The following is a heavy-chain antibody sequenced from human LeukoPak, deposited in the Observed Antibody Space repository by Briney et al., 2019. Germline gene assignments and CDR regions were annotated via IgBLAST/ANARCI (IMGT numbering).Heavy chain of an antibody. D-gene: IGHD4-11*01. V-gene: IGHV4-31*03. CDR1: GGSISSGSFY. CDR2: IHYRGTT. CDR3: ARETYYNNYRY. Sequence: PSETLSLTCTVSGGSISSGSFYWGWIRQHPGKGLEWIGYIHYRGTTYYNTSLKSRLTISMDTSKNQFSLRLDSVTAADTAVYYCARETYYNNYRYWGQGTLVTVSS. J-gene: IGHJ4*02.